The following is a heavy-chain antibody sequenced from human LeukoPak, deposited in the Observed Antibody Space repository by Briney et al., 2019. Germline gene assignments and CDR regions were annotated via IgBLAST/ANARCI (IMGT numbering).Heavy chain of an antibody. Sequence: GAAVEVSCKASGYTFTSYYMHWVRQAPGQGLEWMGIINPSGGSTSYAQNFQGRVTMTRDTSTSTVYMELSSLKSEDMAVYYCAIAATVTRFDYWGQGTLVTVSS. CDR3: AIAATVTRFDY. V-gene: IGHV1-46*01. CDR1: GYTFTSYY. D-gene: IGHD2-15*01. J-gene: IGHJ4*02. CDR2: INPSGGST.